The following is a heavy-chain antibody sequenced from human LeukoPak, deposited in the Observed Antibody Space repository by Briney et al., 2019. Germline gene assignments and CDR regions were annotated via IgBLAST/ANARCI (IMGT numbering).Heavy chain of an antibody. V-gene: IGHV3-30*02. CDR1: GFTFSSYG. Sequence: GGSLRLSCAASGFTFSSYGMHWVRQAPGKGLEWVAFIRYDGSNKYYADSVKGRFTISRDNSKNTLYLQMNSLRAEDTAVYYCAEIIAAAGYYYYYYMDVWGKGTTVTVSS. D-gene: IGHD6-13*01. CDR3: AEIIAAAGYYYYYYMDV. CDR2: IRYDGSNK. J-gene: IGHJ6*03.